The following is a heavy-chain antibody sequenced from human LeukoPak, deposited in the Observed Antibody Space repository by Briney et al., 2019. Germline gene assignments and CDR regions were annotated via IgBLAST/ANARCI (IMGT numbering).Heavy chain of an antibody. D-gene: IGHD2-8*01. V-gene: IGHV3-23*01. Sequence: GGSLRLSCAASGFTFSSSAMSWVRQAPGKGLEWVSAISNNGGYTYYADSVQGRFTISRDNSKSTLCLQMNSLRAEDTAVYYCAKDRCTNGVCYNRYFDYWGQGTLVTVSS. CDR1: GFTFSSSA. CDR2: ISNNGGYT. CDR3: AKDRCTNGVCYNRYFDY. J-gene: IGHJ4*02.